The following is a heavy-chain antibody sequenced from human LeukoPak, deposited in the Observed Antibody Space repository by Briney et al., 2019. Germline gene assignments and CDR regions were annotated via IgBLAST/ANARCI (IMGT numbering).Heavy chain of an antibody. V-gene: IGHV3-23*01. CDR2: ISGSGGST. CDR3: ARSPLSSRWYMYYYGMDV. CDR1: GFTFSSYA. Sequence: GGSLRLSCAASGFTFSSYAMSWVRQAPGKGLEWVSAISGSGGSTYYADSVKGRFTISRDNSKNTLYLQMNSLRAEDTAVYYCARSPLSSRWYMYYYGMDVWGQGTTVTVSS. J-gene: IGHJ6*02. D-gene: IGHD6-13*01.